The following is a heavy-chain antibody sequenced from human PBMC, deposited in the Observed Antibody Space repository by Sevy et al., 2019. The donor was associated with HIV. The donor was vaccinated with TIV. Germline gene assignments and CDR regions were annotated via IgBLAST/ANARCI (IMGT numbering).Heavy chain of an antibody. J-gene: IGHJ2*01. CDR2: IGLAGDT. Sequence: GGSLRLSCVASGFTFGNYAMHWVRQAKGKGLEWVSAIGLAGDTYYPGSVKGRFTISREKDKKSLYLQMNSLRAGDTAVYYCARAWRDRWYFDLWGRGTLVTVSS. CDR3: ARAWRDRWYFDL. V-gene: IGHV3-13*01. CDR1: GFTFGNYA.